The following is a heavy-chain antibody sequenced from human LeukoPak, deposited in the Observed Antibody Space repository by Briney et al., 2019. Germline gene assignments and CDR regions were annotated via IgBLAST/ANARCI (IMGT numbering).Heavy chain of an antibody. CDR2: IIPIFGTA. Sequence: XXXXRQAPGQGLEWMGGIIPIFGTANYAQKFQGRVTITRDTSADTAYMELSSLRSEDTAVYYCARLKYCTNGVCYAGFDYWGQGTLVTVSS. V-gene: IGHV1-69*05. J-gene: IGHJ4*02. CDR3: ARLKYCTNGVCYAGFDY. D-gene: IGHD2-8*01.